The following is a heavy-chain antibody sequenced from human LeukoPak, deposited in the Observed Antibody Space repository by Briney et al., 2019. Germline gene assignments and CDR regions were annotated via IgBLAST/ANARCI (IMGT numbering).Heavy chain of an antibody. D-gene: IGHD2-15*01. CDR3: AKDALFCSGGSCFGDLQC. CDR1: GFAFSCYA. J-gene: IGHJ4*02. Sequence: GGSLSLSCAASGFAFSCYAMNWVRQAPRKGLEWVSTISGSGGFTYYADSVKGRFTISRDNSKNTLYLPMNSLRAEDTALYYCAKDALFCSGGSCFGDLQCWGQGTLVTVSS. CDR2: ISGSGGFT. V-gene: IGHV3-23*01.